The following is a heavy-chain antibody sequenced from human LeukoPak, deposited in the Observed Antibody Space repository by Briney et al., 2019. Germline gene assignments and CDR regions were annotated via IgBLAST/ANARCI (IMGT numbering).Heavy chain of an antibody. D-gene: IGHD3-22*01. CDR2: ISWNSGSI. CDR3: ARYDSSGYCYVGLSGTFDY. CDR1: GFTFDDYA. Sequence: GRSLRLSCAASGFTFDDYAMHWVRQAPGKGLEWVSGISWNSGSIGYVDSVKGRLTISRDNAKNSLYLQMNSLRAEDTAVYYCARYDSSGYCYVGLSGTFDYWGQGTLVTVSS. J-gene: IGHJ4*02. V-gene: IGHV3-9*01.